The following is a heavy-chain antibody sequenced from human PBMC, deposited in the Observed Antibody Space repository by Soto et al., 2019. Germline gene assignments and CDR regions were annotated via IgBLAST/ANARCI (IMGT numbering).Heavy chain of an antibody. J-gene: IGHJ6*02. CDR2: IYFNGNT. V-gene: IGHV4-31*03. CDR1: GGSINNGMYY. Sequence: QVQLEESGPGLVKPSQTLSLTCSVSGGSINNGMYYWSWIRQHPGKGLEWIGYIYFNGNTYYHPSLRSRVIMSLDMSKNQFSLNMSSVTAADAAVYYCAQVPTAKWYYVSGMDVWGQGTTVAVSS. CDR3: AQVPTAKWYYVSGMDV. D-gene: IGHD2-2*01.